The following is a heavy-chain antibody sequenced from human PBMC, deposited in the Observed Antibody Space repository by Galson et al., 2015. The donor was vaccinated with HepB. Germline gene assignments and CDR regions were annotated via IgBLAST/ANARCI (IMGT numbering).Heavy chain of an antibody. D-gene: IGHD6-13*01. CDR3: ASAGIAAAGGFDY. Sequence: SLRLSCAASGFTFSSYSMNWVRQAPGKGLEWVSSISSSSSYIYYADSVKGRFTISSDNAKNSLYLQMNSLRAEDTAVYYCASAGIAAAGGFDYWGQGTLVTVSS. CDR2: ISSSSSYI. V-gene: IGHV3-21*01. J-gene: IGHJ4*02. CDR1: GFTFSSYS.